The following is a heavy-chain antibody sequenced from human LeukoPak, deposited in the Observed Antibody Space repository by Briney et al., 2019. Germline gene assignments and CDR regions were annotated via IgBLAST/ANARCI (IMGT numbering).Heavy chain of an antibody. Sequence: SETLSLTCTVSGGSISSSYYYWGWIRQPPGKGLEWIGYIYYSGSTYYNPSLKSRVTISVDTSKNQFSLKLSSVTAADTAVYYCATSKVPYYYDSSGYSPRFDYWGQGTLVTVSS. CDR2: IYYSGST. CDR3: ATSKVPYYYDSSGYSPRFDY. V-gene: IGHV4-31*03. CDR1: GGSISSSYYY. J-gene: IGHJ4*02. D-gene: IGHD3-22*01.